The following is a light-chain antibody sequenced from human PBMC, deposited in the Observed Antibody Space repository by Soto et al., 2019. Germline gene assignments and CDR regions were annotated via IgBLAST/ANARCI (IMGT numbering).Light chain of an antibody. CDR3: SSYTSSSTLGV. V-gene: IGLV2-14*04. Sequence: TETSSDVGGYNYVSWYQQHPGKAPKLMIYDVSNRPSGVSNRFSGSKSGNTASLTISGLQAEDEADYYCSSYTSSSTLGVFGTGTKVTVL. CDR1: SSDVGGYNY. J-gene: IGLJ1*01. CDR2: DVS.